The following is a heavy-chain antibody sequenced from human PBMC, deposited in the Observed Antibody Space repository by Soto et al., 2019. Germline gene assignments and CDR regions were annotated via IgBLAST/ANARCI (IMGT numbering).Heavy chain of an antibody. CDR1: GGSFSGYY. CDR3: ARELSRHIVVVTATTNMDV. D-gene: IGHD2-21*02. V-gene: IGHV4-34*01. Sequence: PSETLSLTCAVYGGSFSGYYWSWIRQPPGKGLEWIGEINHSGSTNYNPSLKSRVTISVDTSKNQFSLKLSSVTAADTAVYYCARELSRHIVVVTATTNMDVWGQGTTVS. CDR2: INHSGST. J-gene: IGHJ6*02.